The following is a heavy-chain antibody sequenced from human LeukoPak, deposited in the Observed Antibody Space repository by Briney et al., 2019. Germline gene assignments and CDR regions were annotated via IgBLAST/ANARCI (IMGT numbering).Heavy chain of an antibody. V-gene: IGHV3-30*02. CDR3: AKDAGDYDSSGTLNI. CDR1: GFTFSSYG. CDR2: IWYGGSNK. J-gene: IGHJ3*02. Sequence: GGSLRLSCAASGFTFSSYGMHWVRQAPGKGLEWVAVIWYGGSNKYYADSVKGRFTISRDNSKNTLYLQMNSLRAEDTAVYYCAKDAGDYDSSGTLNIWGQGTMVTVSS. D-gene: IGHD3-22*01.